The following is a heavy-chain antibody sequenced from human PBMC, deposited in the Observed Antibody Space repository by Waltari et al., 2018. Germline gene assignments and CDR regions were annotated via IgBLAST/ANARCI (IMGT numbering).Heavy chain of an antibody. CDR2: ISGSGGST. V-gene: IGHV3-23*01. D-gene: IGHD6-13*01. CDR3: AKNPVRYGSSWYGDWFDP. J-gene: IGHJ5*02. CDR1: GFTFSSYA. Sequence: EVQLLESGGGLVQPGGSLRLSCAASGFTFSSYAMSWVRQAPGKGLEWVSTISGSGGSTYYADSVKGRFTISRDNSKNTLYLQMNSLRAEDTAVYYCAKNPVRYGSSWYGDWFDPWGQGTLVTVSS.